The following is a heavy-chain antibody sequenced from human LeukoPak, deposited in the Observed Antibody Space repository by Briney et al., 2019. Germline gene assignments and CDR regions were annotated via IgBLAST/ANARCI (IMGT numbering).Heavy chain of an antibody. V-gene: IGHV4-4*07. D-gene: IGHD2-21*02. CDR1: GGSISSYY. J-gene: IGHJ6*02. Sequence: SETLSLTCTVSGGSISSYYWSWIRQPAGKGLEWIGRIYTSGSTNYNPSLKSRVTMSVDTSKNQFSLKLSSVTAADTAAYYCARVRAYCGGDCYNPYYYYGMDVWGQGTTVTVSS. CDR2: IYTSGST. CDR3: ARVRAYCGGDCYNPYYYYGMDV.